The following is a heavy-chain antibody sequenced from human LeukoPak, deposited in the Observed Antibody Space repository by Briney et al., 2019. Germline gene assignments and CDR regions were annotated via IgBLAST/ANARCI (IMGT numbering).Heavy chain of an antibody. Sequence: PSETLSLTCTVSGGSISSYYWSWIRQPPGKGLEWIGYIYYSGSTNYNPSLKSRVTISVDTSKNQLSLKLRSVTAADTAVYYCARVGVTMVRGVIRRRAYYFDYWGQGTLVTVSS. CDR1: GGSISSYY. D-gene: IGHD3-10*01. CDR3: ARVGVTMVRGVIRRRAYYFDY. CDR2: IYYSGST. V-gene: IGHV4-59*08. J-gene: IGHJ4*02.